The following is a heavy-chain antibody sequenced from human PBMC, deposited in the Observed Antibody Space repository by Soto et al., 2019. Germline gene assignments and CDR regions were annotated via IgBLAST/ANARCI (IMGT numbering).Heavy chain of an antibody. Sequence: GGSLRLSCAASGFTFSSYAMSWVRQAPGKGLEWVSAISGSGGSTYYADSVKGRFTISRDNSKNTLYLQMNSLRAEDTAVYYCSKDYTYYYDSSGYYRYWGQGTLVTVSS. J-gene: IGHJ4*02. CDR2: ISGSGGST. D-gene: IGHD3-22*01. CDR1: GFTFSSYA. V-gene: IGHV3-23*01. CDR3: SKDYTYYYDSSGYYRY.